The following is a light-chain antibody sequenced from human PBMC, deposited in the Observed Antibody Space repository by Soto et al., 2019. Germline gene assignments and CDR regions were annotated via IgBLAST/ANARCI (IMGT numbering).Light chain of an antibody. Sequence: EIVLTQSPATLSLSPGERATLSCRASQSVSSYLAWYQQKPGQAPRLLIYDASNRATGIPARFSGSGSGTDFTLIISSREPEDFAVYYCQQRSNWPPKYTFGQGTKLEIK. J-gene: IGKJ2*01. CDR1: QSVSSY. V-gene: IGKV3-11*01. CDR3: QQRSNWPPKYT. CDR2: DAS.